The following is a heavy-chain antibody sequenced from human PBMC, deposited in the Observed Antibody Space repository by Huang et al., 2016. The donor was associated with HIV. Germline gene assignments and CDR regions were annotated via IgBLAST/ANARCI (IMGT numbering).Heavy chain of an antibody. CDR2: IIPMFGTP. CDR1: GGTFRKYA. Sequence: QVQLVQSGAEVKTPGSSVKVSCKASGGTFRKYAISWVRQAPGQGLEWMGGIIPMFGTPNYARKFQGRVTITADDSTRTTYVEVSSLRSEDTALYYCARGQLGSYGDYDVLYWGQGTLVTVSS. V-gene: IGHV1-69*13. CDR3: ARGQLGSYGDYDVLY. J-gene: IGHJ4*02. D-gene: IGHD4-17*01.